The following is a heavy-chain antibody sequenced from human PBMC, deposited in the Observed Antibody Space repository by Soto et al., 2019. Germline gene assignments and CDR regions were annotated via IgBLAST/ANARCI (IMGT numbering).Heavy chain of an antibody. CDR3: AQPGYEFSSGDAYYSRYYYYMDV. V-gene: IGHV3-23*01. CDR2: ISGSGDNT. D-gene: IGHD3-3*01. J-gene: IGHJ6*03. CDR1: GFAFSNYA. Sequence: GGSLRLSCAASGFAFSNYAMSWVRQAPGKGLECVSFISGSGDNTYYADSVKGRFTISRDNSKNTLYLQMNSLRAEDTAVYYRAQPGYEFSSGDAYYSRYYYYMDVWGTGTTVTVSS.